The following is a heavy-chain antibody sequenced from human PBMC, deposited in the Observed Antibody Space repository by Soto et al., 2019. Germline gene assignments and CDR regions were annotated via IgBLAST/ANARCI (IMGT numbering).Heavy chain of an antibody. D-gene: IGHD2-21*01. J-gene: IGHJ1*01. Sequence: GGSLRLSCAASGFTFSSYAMHWVRQAPGKGLEWVSIISYDGSNKYYADSVKGRFTISRDNSKNTLYLQMNSLRADDTAVYYFVRHPTESIRHCGQAILLTLFS. V-gene: IGHV3-30-3*01. CDR1: GFTFSSYA. CDR2: ISYDGSNK. CDR3: VRHPTESIRH.